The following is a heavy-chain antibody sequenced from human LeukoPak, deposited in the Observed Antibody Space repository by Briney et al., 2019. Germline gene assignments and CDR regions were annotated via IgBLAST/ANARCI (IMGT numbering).Heavy chain of an antibody. CDR1: EFTFSSYW. V-gene: IGHV3-74*01. D-gene: IGHD3-22*01. Sequence: GGSLRLSCAASEFTFSSYWMHWVRQAPGKGLVWVSRISSDGTITNYADSVKGRFTISRDNAKNTLYLQMNSLRAEDTAVYYCARDHYYDSSGYYYWGQGTLVTVSS. CDR2: ISSDGTIT. CDR3: ARDHYYDSSGYYY. J-gene: IGHJ4*02.